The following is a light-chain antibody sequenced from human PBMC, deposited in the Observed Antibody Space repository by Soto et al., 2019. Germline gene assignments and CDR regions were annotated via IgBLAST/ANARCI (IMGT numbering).Light chain of an antibody. J-gene: IGKJ2*01. CDR1: QSVSRY. CDR3: QQRSSWPRT. Sequence: EIVLTHSPATLSWSPGERATLSCRSSQSVSRYLAWYQQKPGQTPRLLIYDASNRATGIPARFSGSGSGTDFTLTICSLEPEDVAVYYCQQRSSWPRTFGQGTKLEIK. V-gene: IGKV3-11*01. CDR2: DAS.